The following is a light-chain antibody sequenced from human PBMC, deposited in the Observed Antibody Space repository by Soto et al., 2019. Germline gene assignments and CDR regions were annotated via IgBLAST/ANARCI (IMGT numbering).Light chain of an antibody. CDR3: QQFNSSPFS. CDR2: TVS. J-gene: IGKJ4*01. CDR1: QDIRSS. V-gene: IGKV1-9*01. Sequence: DIQLTQSPSFLSASVGDRLTIACRASQDIRSSLAWYQQKPGKAPNLLIYTVSTLQSGVPSRFSGSRSGTEFTLTISSLQPEDIATYYCQQFNSSPFSFGGGTKVEI.